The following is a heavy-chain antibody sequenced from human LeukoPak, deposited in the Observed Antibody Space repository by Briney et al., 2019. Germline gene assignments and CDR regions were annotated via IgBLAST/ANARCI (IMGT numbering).Heavy chain of an antibody. CDR3: ARGRY. Sequence: PGGSLRLSCAASGFTFSGYWMSWVRQTPGKRLEWVANIKHDGSDKYYVDSVKGRFTISRDNAKNSLYLQMNSLRAEDTAVYYCARGRYWGQGTLVTVSS. V-gene: IGHV3-7*01. CDR2: IKHDGSDK. J-gene: IGHJ4*02. CDR1: GFTFSGYW.